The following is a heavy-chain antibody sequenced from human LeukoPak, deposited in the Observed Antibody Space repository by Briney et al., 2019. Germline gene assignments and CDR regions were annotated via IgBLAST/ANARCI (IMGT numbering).Heavy chain of an antibody. Sequence: SETLSLTCTVSGGSISSYYWSWIRQPPGKGLEWIGYIYTSGSTNYNPSLKSRVTISVDTSKNQFSLKLSSVTAADTAVYYCARLIAAGRYYYYYYMDVWGKGTTVTVSS. V-gene: IGHV4-4*09. J-gene: IGHJ6*03. CDR3: ARLIAAGRYYYYYYMDV. CDR1: GGSISSYY. D-gene: IGHD6-13*01. CDR2: IYTSGST.